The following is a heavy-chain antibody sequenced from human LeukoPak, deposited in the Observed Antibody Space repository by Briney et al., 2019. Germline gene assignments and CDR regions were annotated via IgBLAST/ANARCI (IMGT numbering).Heavy chain of an antibody. CDR3: ARSPGIAVAGTLEY. CDR2: IYPGNSDT. V-gene: IGHV5-51*01. CDR1: GYSFTNYW. J-gene: IGHJ4*02. D-gene: IGHD6-19*01. Sequence: GESLKISCKGSGYSFTNYWIGWVRQMPGKGLECMGIIYPGNSDTRYSPSFQGQVTISADKSISTAYLQWSSLKASDTAMYYCARSPGIAVAGTLEYWGQGTLVTVSS.